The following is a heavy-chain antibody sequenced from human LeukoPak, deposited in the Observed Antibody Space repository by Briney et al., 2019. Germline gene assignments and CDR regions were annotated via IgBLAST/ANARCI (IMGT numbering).Heavy chain of an antibody. CDR3: AKDRRAGSYDY. J-gene: IGHJ4*02. D-gene: IGHD3-10*01. CDR2: ISGSGGNT. CDR1: GFTFSSYA. V-gene: IGHV3-23*01. Sequence: GGSLRLSCAASGFTFSSYAMNWVRQAPGKGLEWVSAISGSGGNTYYADSVKGRFTISRDNSKNTLYLQMNSLRAEDTAVYYCAKDRRAGSYDYWGQGTLVTVSS.